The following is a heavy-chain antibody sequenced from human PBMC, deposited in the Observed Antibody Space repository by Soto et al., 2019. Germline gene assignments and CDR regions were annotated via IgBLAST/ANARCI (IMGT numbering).Heavy chain of an antibody. CDR3: AKEGGWELLPRHGMDV. D-gene: IGHD1-26*01. J-gene: IGHJ6*02. Sequence: PGGSLRLSCAASGFSFSSFGMHWVRQAPGKGLEWVAALSFDGIVKHYADSVQGRFTISRDNSKNTVYLQMNSLRPEDTAVYSCAKEGGWELLPRHGMDVWGQGTTVTSP. V-gene: IGHV3-30*18. CDR1: GFSFSSFG. CDR2: LSFDGIVK.